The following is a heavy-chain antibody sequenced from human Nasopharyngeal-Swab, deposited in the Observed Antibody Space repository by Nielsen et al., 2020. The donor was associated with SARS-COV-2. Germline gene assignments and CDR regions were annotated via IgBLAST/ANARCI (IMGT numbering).Heavy chain of an antibody. J-gene: IGHJ6*03. D-gene: IGHD5-12*01. V-gene: IGHV3-13*01. CDR2: IGTAGDT. CDR3: ARGVVATKDYYYYYMDV. Sequence: GESLKISCAASGFTFSSYDMHWVRQATGKGLEWVSAIGTAGDTYYPGSVKGRFTISRENAKNSSYLQMNSLRAGDTAVYYCARGVVATKDYYYYYMDVWGKGTTVTVSS. CDR1: GFTFSSYD.